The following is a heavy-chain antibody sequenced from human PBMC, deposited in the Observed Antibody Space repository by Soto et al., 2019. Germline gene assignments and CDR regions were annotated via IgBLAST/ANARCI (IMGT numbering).Heavy chain of an antibody. CDR2: INRDGSEK. CDR3: ARASPSGFTGYALDY. J-gene: IGHJ4*02. Sequence: EVQLVESGGGLVQPGGSLRLSCAASGFSSNNYWMNWVRQAPGRGLEWVANINRDGSEKYYVDSVKGRFTISRDNAKNSLYLQMNSLRAEDTAVYYCARASPSGFTGYALDYWGQGTLVTVSS. D-gene: IGHD5-12*01. CDR1: GFSSNNYW. V-gene: IGHV3-7*01.